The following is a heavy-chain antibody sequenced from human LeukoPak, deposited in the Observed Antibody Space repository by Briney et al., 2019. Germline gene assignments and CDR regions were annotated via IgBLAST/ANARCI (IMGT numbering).Heavy chain of an antibody. CDR3: ARGDTGFSSAWGRDFDY. V-gene: IGHV3-66*01. D-gene: IGHD6-19*01. CDR1: GFTVSSKY. J-gene: IGHJ4*02. CDR2: LYSGGDT. Sequence: PGGSLRLSCAAFGFTVSSKYMSWVRQAPGKGLEWVSALYSGGDTYYADSVKGRFTISRDNSKNTLYLQMNNLRPEDTAVYYCARGDTGFSSAWGRDFDYWGQGTLVTVSS.